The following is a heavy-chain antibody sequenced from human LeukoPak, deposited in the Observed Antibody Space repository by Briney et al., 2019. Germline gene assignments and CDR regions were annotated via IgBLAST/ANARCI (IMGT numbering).Heavy chain of an antibody. CDR3: ARHTYDCGSTSCYSFDP. CDR1: GYSFTSYW. CDR2: IYPGDSDT. V-gene: IGHV5-51*01. D-gene: IGHD2-2*02. Sequence: GESLKISCKGSGYSFTSYWIGWVRQMPGKGLEWMGIIYPGDSDTRYSPSFQGQVTISADKSISTAYLQWSSLQASDTAMYYCARHTYDCGSTSCYSFDPWGQGTLVTVSS. J-gene: IGHJ5*02.